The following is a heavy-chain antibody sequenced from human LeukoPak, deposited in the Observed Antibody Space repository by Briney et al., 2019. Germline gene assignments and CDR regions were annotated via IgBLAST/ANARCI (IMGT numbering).Heavy chain of an antibody. CDR3: ARVHWYFDF. V-gene: IGHV3-7*04. CDR2: IKEDGSQK. CDR1: GFTFSSYW. J-gene: IGHJ2*01. Sequence: PGGSLRLSCAASGFTFSSYWMSWVRQAPGKGLEWVAHIKEDGSQKDYVDSVKGRFTISRDNAKNSLYLQMNSLGAEDTAVYYCARVHWYFDFWGRGTLVTVSS.